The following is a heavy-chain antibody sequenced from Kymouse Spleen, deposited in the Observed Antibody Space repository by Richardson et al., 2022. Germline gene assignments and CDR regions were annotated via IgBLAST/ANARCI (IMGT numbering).Heavy chain of an antibody. D-gene: IGHD2-2*02. CDR3: TTDKDIVVVPAAMQGYYGMDV. CDR2: IKSKTDGGTT. J-gene: IGHJ6*02. V-gene: IGHV3-15*01. Sequence: EVQLVESGGGLVKPGGSLRLSCAASGFTFSNAWMSWVRQAPGKGLEWVGRIKSKTDGGTTDYAAPVKGRFTISRDDSKNTLYLQMNSLKTEDTAVYYCTTDKDIVVVPAAMQGYYGMDVWGQGTTVTVSS. CDR1: GFTFSNAW.